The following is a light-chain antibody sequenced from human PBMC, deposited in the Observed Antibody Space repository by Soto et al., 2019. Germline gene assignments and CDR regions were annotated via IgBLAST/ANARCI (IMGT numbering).Light chain of an antibody. J-gene: IGKJ2*01. V-gene: IGKV4-1*01. CDR1: QSVLDISNNKNY. CDR3: QQDYSTPPA. Sequence: DIVMTQSPDSLAVSLGERATINCKSSQSVLDISNNKNYLAWYQQKPRQPPKLLIYWATARESGVPDRFSGSGSGTDFTLTISSLQAEDVAVYSCQQDYSTPPAFGQGTKLEI. CDR2: WAT.